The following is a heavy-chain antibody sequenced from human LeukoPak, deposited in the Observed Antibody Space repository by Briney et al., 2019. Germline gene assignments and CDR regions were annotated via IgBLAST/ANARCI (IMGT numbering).Heavy chain of an antibody. CDR3: AREPLTLARSYWYFDL. V-gene: IGHV3-74*01. CDR1: GFTFSSYS. Sequence: GGSLRLSCAASGFTFSSYSMNWVRQAPGKGLEWVSRINSDGSSTSYADSVKGRFTISSDNAKNTLYLQMNSLRAEDTAVYYCAREPLTLARSYWYFDLWGRGTLVTVSS. J-gene: IGHJ2*01. CDR2: INSDGSST.